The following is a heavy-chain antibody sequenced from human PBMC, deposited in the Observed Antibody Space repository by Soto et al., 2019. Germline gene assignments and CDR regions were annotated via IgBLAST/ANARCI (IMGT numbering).Heavy chain of an antibody. CDR1: GYSFTSNW. V-gene: IGHV5-51*01. CDR2: INPADSDI. J-gene: IGHJ4*02. CDR3: ARHQRDDASRKIDC. D-gene: IGHD3-16*01. Sequence: PGESLKISCQGSGYSFTSNWIGWVRQMPGKGLEWMVIINPADSDIKYSPSFQGQVTISADKSIGTAYLQWSSLKASDTAMYYCARHQRDDASRKIDCWGQGTLVTVSS.